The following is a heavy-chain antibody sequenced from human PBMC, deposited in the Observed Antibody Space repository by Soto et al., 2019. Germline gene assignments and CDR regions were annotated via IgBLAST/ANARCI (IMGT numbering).Heavy chain of an antibody. CDR3: TRYYDYIWGSSPDAFDI. J-gene: IGHJ3*02. Sequence: GGSLRLSCTASGFTFGDYAMSWFRQAPGKGLEWVGFIRSKAYGGTTEYAASLKGRFTISRDDSKSIAYLQMNSLKTEDTAVYYCTRYYDYIWGSSPDAFDIWGQGTMVTVSS. D-gene: IGHD3-16*01. CDR2: IRSKAYGGTT. CDR1: GFTFGDYA. V-gene: IGHV3-49*03.